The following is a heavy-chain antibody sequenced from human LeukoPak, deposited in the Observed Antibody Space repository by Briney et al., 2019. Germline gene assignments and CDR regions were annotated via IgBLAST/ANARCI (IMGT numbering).Heavy chain of an antibody. J-gene: IGHJ4*02. CDR2: ITGSGAST. D-gene: IGHD4-17*01. V-gene: IGHV3-23*01. Sequence: GGSLRLSCAASGFTFSNSGMSWVRQAPGKGLEWVSSITGSGASTYYTDSVKGRFTISRDNSKNTLYLQMNSLRAEDTAVYYCATPPTVRSDYWGQGTLVTVSS. CDR3: ATPPTVRSDY. CDR1: GFTFSNSG.